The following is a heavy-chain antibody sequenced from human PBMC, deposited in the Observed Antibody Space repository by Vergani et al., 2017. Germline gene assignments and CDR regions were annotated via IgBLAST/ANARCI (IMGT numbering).Heavy chain of an antibody. D-gene: IGHD6-19*01. CDR1: GYTFTSYA. CDR3: ARETGAGPFDY. J-gene: IGHJ4*02. Sequence: QVQLVESGGGVVQPGRSLRLSCAASGYTFTSYAMHWVRQAPGQRLEWMGWINAGNGNTKYSQKFQGRVTITRDTSASTAYMELSSLRSEDTAVYYCARETGAGPFDYWGQGTLVTVSS. CDR2: INAGNGNT. V-gene: IGHV1-3*01.